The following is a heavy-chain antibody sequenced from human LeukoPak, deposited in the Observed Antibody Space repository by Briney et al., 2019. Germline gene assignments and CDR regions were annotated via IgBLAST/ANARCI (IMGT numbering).Heavy chain of an antibody. D-gene: IGHD3-10*01. CDR1: GGSVSSGSYY. J-gene: IGHJ4*02. V-gene: IGHV4-61*01. Sequence: SETLSLTCTVSGGSVSSGSYYWSWIRQPPGKGLEWIGYIYYSGSTNYNPSLKSRVTISVDTSKNQFSLKLSSVTAADTAVYYCARTSWYYYGPGEDYWGQGTLVTVSS. CDR3: ARTSWYYYGPGEDY. CDR2: IYYSGST.